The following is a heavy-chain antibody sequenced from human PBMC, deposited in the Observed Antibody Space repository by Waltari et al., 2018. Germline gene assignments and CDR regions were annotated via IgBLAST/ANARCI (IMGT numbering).Heavy chain of an antibody. Sequence: LVGVGGCLVQAGGFLGLLLAALGFHLRSLWVVWVRQGPGKGLEWVANIKQDGSEKYYVDSVKGRFTISRDNAKNSLYLQMNSLRAEDTAVYYCAREGTNGDAFDIWGQGTMVTVSS. CDR1: GFHLRSLW. CDR3: AREGTNGDAFDI. J-gene: IGHJ3*02. V-gene: IGHV3-7*01. CDR2: IKQDGSEK. D-gene: IGHD2-8*01.